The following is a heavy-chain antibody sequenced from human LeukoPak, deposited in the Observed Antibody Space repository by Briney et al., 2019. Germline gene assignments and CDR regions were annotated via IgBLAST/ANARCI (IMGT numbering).Heavy chain of an antibody. CDR3: ARDRLPAAPSDWFDP. D-gene: IGHD2-2*01. J-gene: IGHJ5*02. V-gene: IGHV3-21*01. Sequence: GGSLRLSCAASGFTFSSYSMNWVRQAPGKGLEWVSSVSSSSSYIYYADSVKGRFTISRDNAKNSLYLQMNSLRAEDTAVYYCARDRLPAAPSDWFDPWGQGTLSPSPQ. CDR1: GFTFSSYS. CDR2: VSSSSSYI.